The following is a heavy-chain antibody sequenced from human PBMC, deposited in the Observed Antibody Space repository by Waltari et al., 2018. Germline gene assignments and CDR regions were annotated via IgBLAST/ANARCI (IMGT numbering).Heavy chain of an antibody. D-gene: IGHD4-17*01. CDR3: VRGTVTTLYYYGMDV. V-gene: IGHV1-2*06. CDR1: GYTFTGYY. CDR2: INPNSGGT. J-gene: IGHJ6*02. Sequence: QVQLVQSGAEVKKPGASVKVSCKASGYTFTGYYMHWVRQAPGQGLEWMGRINPNSGGTNYAQKFQGRVTMTRDTSISTAYMELSRLRSDDTAVYYCVRGTVTTLYYYGMDVWGQGTTVTVSS.